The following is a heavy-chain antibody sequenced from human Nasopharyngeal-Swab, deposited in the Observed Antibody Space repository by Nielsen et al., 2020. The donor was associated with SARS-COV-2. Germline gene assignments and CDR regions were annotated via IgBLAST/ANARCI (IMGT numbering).Heavy chain of an antibody. Sequence: SCKGSGYSFTSYWIGWVRQMPGKGLEWMGIIYPGDSDTRYSPSFQGQVTISADKSISTAYLQWSSLKASDTAMYYCARAVAGTYYYYGMDVWGQGTTVTVSS. J-gene: IGHJ6*02. CDR3: ARAVAGTYYYYGMDV. CDR2: IYPGDSDT. D-gene: IGHD6-19*01. CDR1: GYSFTSYW. V-gene: IGHV5-51*01.